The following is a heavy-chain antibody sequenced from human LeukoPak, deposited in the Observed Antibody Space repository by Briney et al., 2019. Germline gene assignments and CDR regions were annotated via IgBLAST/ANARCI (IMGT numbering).Heavy chain of an antibody. V-gene: IGHV3-48*03. Sequence: GGSLRLSCAASGITFSSYAMSWVRQAPGKGLEWVSYISSSGTTIYYADSVKGRFTISRDNAKNSLYLQMNSLRAEDTAVYYCARGGYCTSSICYSLNAFDIWGQGTMFTVSS. CDR2: ISSSGTTI. J-gene: IGHJ3*02. D-gene: IGHD2-2*01. CDR3: ARGGYCTSSICYSLNAFDI. CDR1: GITFSSYA.